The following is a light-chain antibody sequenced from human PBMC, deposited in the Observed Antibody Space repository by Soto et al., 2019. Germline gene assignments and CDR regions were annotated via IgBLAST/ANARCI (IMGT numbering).Light chain of an antibody. CDR1: SGHSSYA. J-gene: IGLJ2*01. CDR3: QTWGTGAVV. Sequence: QLVLTQSPSASASLGASVKLTCTLSSGHSSYAIAWHQQQPEKGPRYLMKLNSDGSHNKGDGIPDRLSGSSSGAERYLTISSLQSEDEADYYCQTWGTGAVVFGGGTKVTVL. V-gene: IGLV4-69*01. CDR2: LNSDGSH.